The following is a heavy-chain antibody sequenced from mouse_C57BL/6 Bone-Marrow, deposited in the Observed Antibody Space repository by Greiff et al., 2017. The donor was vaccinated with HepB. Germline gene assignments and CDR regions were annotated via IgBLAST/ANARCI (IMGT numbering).Heavy chain of an antibody. Sequence: DVKLVESGGDLVKPGGSLKLSCAASGFTFSSYGMSWVSQTPDKRLEWVETISSGGSYTYYPDSVKGRFTISRDNAKNTLYLQMNSLKSDDTAMYSCARSGDGYLYFDCWGPGPTLTFAS. CDR2: ISSGGSYT. J-gene: IGHJ2*01. CDR3: ARSGDGYLYFDC. V-gene: IGHV5-6*02. CDR1: GFTFSSYG. D-gene: IGHD2-3*01.